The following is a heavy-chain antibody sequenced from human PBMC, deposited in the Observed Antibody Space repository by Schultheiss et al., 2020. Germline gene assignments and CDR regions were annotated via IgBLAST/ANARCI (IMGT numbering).Heavy chain of an antibody. CDR1: GYTFTGYY. J-gene: IGHJ4*02. CDR3: ARGSIAAAGRIVDN. CDR2: INTNTGNP. V-gene: IGHV7-4-1*01. Sequence: ASVKVSCKASGYTFTGYYMHWVRQAPGQGLEWMGWINTNTGNPTYAQGFTGRFVFSLDTSVSTAYLQICSLKAEDTAVYYCARGSIAAAGRIVDNWGQGTLVTVSS. D-gene: IGHD6-13*01.